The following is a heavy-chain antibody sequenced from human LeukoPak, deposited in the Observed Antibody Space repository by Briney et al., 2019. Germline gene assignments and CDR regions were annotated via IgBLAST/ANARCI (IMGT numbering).Heavy chain of an antibody. D-gene: IGHD2-21*01. J-gene: IGHJ2*01. CDR2: ISSSSRTI. Sequence: PGGSLRLSCAASGFTYSSYRMNWVRQAPGKGLEWVSYISSSSRTIYYADSVKGRFTISRDNDKNSLYLQMNSLRADDTAVYYCAKVDCGDTGCRRFDLWGRGTLVTVSS. V-gene: IGHV3-48*01. CDR3: AKVDCGDTGCRRFDL. CDR1: GFTYSSYR.